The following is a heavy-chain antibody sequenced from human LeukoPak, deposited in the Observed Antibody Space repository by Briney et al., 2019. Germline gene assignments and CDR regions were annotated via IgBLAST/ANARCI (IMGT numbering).Heavy chain of an antibody. Sequence: ASVKVSCKASGYIFTAYYMHWVRQAPGQGLEWMGWINPESDVTKYAQKFQGRVTMTRDRSISTAYMELSSLRSDDTAVYYCARSRESDYGFWSGHNYYYDLDVWGEGTTVTVSS. V-gene: IGHV1-2*02. CDR1: GYIFTAYY. J-gene: IGHJ6*03. CDR3: ARSRESDYGFWSGHNYYYDLDV. CDR2: INPESDVT. D-gene: IGHD3-3*01.